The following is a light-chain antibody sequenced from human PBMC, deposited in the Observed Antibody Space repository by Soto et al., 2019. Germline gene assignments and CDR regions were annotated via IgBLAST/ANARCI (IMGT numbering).Light chain of an antibody. V-gene: IGKV3-20*01. Sequence: EVLLTQSPGTLSLSPGDRATLSCRASQSLGSTFLAWYQQKSGQSPRLLIYGASDRATDIPDRFSGSGSGADFTLTISRLEPEDFGVFFWHPYGTFPLFFGGGPRVDIK. CDR2: GAS. CDR3: HPYGTFPLF. CDR1: QSLGSTF. J-gene: IGKJ4*01.